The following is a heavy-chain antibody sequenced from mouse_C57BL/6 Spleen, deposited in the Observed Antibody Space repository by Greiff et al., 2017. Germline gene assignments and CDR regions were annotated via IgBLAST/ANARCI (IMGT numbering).Heavy chain of an antibody. CDR1: GFSLTSYG. Sequence: VKLMESGPGLVQPSQSLSITCTVSGFSLTSYGVHWVRQSPGKGLEWLGVIWSGGSTDYNAAFISRLSISKDNSKSQVFFKMSSLQADDTAIYYCARELYSNFAMDYWGQGTSVTVSS. CDR2: IWSGGST. V-gene: IGHV2-2*01. J-gene: IGHJ4*01. D-gene: IGHD2-5*01. CDR3: ARELYSNFAMDY.